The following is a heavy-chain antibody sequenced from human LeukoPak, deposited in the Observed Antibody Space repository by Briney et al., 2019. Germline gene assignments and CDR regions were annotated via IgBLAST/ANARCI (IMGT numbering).Heavy chain of an antibody. CDR3: AREGGSGSYGAFDI. CDR2: ISSSSSYI. Sequence: GGSLRLSCAASGFTFSSYSMNWVRQAPGKGLEWVSYISSSSSYIYYADSVKGRFTISRDSAKNSLYLQMNSLRAEDTAVYYCAREGGSGSYGAFDIWGQGTMVTVSS. J-gene: IGHJ3*02. D-gene: IGHD1-26*01. V-gene: IGHV3-21*01. CDR1: GFTFSSYS.